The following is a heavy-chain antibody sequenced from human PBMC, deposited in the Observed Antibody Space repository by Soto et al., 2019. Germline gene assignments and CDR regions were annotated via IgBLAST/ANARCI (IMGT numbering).Heavy chain of an antibody. CDR1: GGTFSNYA. CDR2: IVPIFGTT. CDR3: ARVEAVAGLYNYPGLDV. J-gene: IGHJ6*02. Sequence: QVQLVQSGAEVKQPGSSVKVSCKVSGGTFSNYAIDWVRLATGHGLEWMGGIVPIFGTTYYTQKFQGRATIIADDSTTTAYLEMSSLRSEDTAIYYCARVEAVAGLYNYPGLDVWGQGTAVTVSS. D-gene: IGHD6-19*01. V-gene: IGHV1-69*12.